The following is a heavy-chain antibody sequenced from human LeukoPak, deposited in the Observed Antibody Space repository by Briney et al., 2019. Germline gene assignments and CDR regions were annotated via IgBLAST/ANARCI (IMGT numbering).Heavy chain of an antibody. CDR3: ARGDKSYNWNYGELFDY. Sequence: GGSLRLSCAASGFTFNSYSMNWVRQAPGKGLEWVSYISSSSSTIYYADSVKGRFTISRDNAKNSLYLQMNSLRAEDTAVYYCARGDKSYNWNYGELFDYWGQGTLVTVSS. CDR2: ISSSSSTI. D-gene: IGHD1-7*01. J-gene: IGHJ4*02. CDR1: GFTFNSYS. V-gene: IGHV3-48*01.